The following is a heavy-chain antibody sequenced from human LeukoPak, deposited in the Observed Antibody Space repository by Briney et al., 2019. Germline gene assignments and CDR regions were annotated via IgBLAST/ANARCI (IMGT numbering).Heavy chain of an antibody. V-gene: IGHV1-46*01. D-gene: IGHD5-18*01. CDR1: GYTFTSYY. CDR2: INPSGGST. Sequence: GASVKVSCKASGYTFTSYYMHWVRQAPGQGLEWMGIINPSGGSTSYAQKFQGRVTMTRDTSTSTVYMELSSLRSEDTAEYYCARDWVDTAMVTYYYYYYYMDVWGKGTTVTVSS. J-gene: IGHJ6*03. CDR3: ARDWVDTAMVTYYYYYYYMDV.